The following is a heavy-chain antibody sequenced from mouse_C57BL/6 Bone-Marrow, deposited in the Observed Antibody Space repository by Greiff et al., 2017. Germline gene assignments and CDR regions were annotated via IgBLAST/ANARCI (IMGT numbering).Heavy chain of an antibody. CDR2: ISSGSSSL. V-gene: IGHV5-17*01. J-gene: IGHJ2*01. Sequence: DVKFVESGGGLVKPGGSLKLSCAASGFTFSDYGMPWVRQAPEKGLEWVAYISSGSSSLYYADPVKGRLTISRDNAKDTLFLQMTSLRAEDTAMYYCARRLLLFDYWGQGTTLTVSS. CDR3: ARRLLLFDY. CDR1: GFTFSDYG. D-gene: IGHD2-3*01.